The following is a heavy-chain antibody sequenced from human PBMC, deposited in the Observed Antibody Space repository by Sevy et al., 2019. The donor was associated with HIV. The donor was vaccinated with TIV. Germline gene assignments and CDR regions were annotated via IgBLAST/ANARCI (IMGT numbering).Heavy chain of an antibody. CDR3: ARGSRIAGCLFDY. D-gene: IGHD6-13*01. Sequence: GGSLRLSCAASGFTFSSYSMNWVRQAPGKGLEWVSSISSSSSYIYYADSVKGRFTISRDNAKNSLYLQMNSLRAEDTAVYYCARGSRIAGCLFDYWGQGTLVTVSS. J-gene: IGHJ4*02. V-gene: IGHV3-21*01. CDR1: GFTFSSYS. CDR2: ISSSSSYI.